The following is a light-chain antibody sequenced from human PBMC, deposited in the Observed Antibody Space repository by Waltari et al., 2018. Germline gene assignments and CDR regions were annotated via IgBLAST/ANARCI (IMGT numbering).Light chain of an antibody. Sequence: QSVLIQPPSASGNPGQRVTLSCSGSNSNIGRNAINWYQKLPGTAPKLRMSGDDPRPSGLPDRFSGSKSGTSASLAISGLQSEDEADYYCSAWDDSLNGPIFGGGTKLTVL. CDR2: GDD. CDR3: SAWDDSLNGPI. J-gene: IGLJ2*01. CDR1: NSNIGRNA. V-gene: IGLV1-44*01.